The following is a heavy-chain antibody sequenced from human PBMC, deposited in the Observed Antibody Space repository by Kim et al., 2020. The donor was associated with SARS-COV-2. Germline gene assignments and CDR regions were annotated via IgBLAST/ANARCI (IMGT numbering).Heavy chain of an antibody. J-gene: IGHJ4*02. V-gene: IGHV1-69*13. D-gene: IGHD3-10*01. CDR2: IIPIFGTA. Sequence: SVKVSCKASGGTFSSYAISWVRQAPGQGLEWMGGIIPIFGTANYAQKFQGRVTITADESTSTAYMELSSLRSEDTAVYYCAAVPNNYYGSGSYPAGFDYWGQGTLVTVSS. CDR1: GGTFSSYA. CDR3: AAVPNNYYGSGSYPAGFDY.